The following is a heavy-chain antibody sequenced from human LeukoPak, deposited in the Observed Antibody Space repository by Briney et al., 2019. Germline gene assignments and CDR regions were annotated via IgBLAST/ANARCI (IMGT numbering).Heavy chain of an antibody. J-gene: IGHJ4*02. CDR2: INPNSGGT. CDR1: GYTFTGYY. CDR3: AVVYSSGWAIAF. D-gene: IGHD6-19*01. V-gene: IGHV1-2*02. Sequence: ASVKVSCKASGYTFTGYYMHWVRQAPGQGLEWMGWINPNSGGTNYAQKFQGRVTMTRDTSISTAYMELSRLRSDDTAVYYCAVVYSSGWAIAFWGQGTLVTVSS.